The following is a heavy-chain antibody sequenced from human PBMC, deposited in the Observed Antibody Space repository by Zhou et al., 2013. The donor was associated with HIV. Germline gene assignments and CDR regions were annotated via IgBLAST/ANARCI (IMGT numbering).Heavy chain of an antibody. CDR2: IIPIFDTA. V-gene: IGHV1-69*05. CDR1: GGTFSTYA. Sequence: QVQLVQSGAEVKKPGSSVKVSCKASGGTFSTYALSWVRQAPGQGLEWMGGIIPIFDTANYAQKFLGRLTITTDESTSTVYMELSSLRSEDTAVYYCARAPLYYSYYMDVWGKGTTVTVSS. CDR3: ARAPLYYSYYMDV. J-gene: IGHJ6*03.